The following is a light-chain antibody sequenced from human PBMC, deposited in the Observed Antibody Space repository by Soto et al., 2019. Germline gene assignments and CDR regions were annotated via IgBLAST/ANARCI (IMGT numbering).Light chain of an antibody. CDR1: QTISSW. V-gene: IGKV1-5*03. J-gene: IGKJ1*01. Sequence: DIQMAQSPSTLSRSVGDSVSITCRASQTISSWLAWYEQKPGKAPKLLIYKASTLKSGVPSRFSGSGSGTEFTLTISSLQPDDFATYYCQQYNSYSQTFGQGTKVDIK. CDR3: QQYNSYSQT. CDR2: KAS.